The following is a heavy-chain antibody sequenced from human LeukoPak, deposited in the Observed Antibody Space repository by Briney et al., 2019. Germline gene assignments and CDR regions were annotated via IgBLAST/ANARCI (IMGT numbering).Heavy chain of an antibody. Sequence: SETLSLTCNVSGASVSSSSYYWGWIRQPPGKGLEWIGSIYYSGSTYYNPSLKSRVTISVDTSKNQFSLKLSSVTAADTAVYYCARRFHDYGDPWGQGTLVTVSS. CDR1: GASVSSSSYY. CDR2: IYYSGST. J-gene: IGHJ5*02. V-gene: IGHV4-39*01. D-gene: IGHD4-17*01. CDR3: ARRFHDYGDP.